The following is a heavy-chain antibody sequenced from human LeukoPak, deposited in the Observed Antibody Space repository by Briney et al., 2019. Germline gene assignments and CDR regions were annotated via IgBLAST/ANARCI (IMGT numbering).Heavy chain of an antibody. Sequence: SETLSLTCTVSGGSISSYYWSWIRQPPGKGLEWIGYIYYSGSTNYNPSLKSRVTISVDTSKNQFSLKLSSVTAADTAVYYCAREVTVGYMDVWSKGTTVTVSS. D-gene: IGHD1-26*01. CDR2: IYYSGST. V-gene: IGHV4-59*01. CDR3: AREVTVGYMDV. J-gene: IGHJ6*03. CDR1: GGSISSYY.